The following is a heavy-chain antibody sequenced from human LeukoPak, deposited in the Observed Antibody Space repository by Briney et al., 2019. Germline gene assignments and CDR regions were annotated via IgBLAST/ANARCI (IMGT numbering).Heavy chain of an antibody. CDR1: VFTFSSYT. J-gene: IGHJ4*02. CDR2: ITSSSTYI. CDR3: ARNADPSGKYPDY. Sequence: GGSLRLSCAASVFTFSSYTMNWVRQAPGMGLEWVSSITSSSTYIYYADSLKGRFTISRDNAKNSLYLQMNSLRAEDTALYYCARNADPSGKYPDYWGQGTLVTVSS. V-gene: IGHV3-21*01. D-gene: IGHD1-26*01.